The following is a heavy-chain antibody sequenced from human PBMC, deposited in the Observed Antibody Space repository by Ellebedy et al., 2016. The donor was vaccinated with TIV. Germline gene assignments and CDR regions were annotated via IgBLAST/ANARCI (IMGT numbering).Heavy chain of an antibody. CDR3: ARDKRFSGYSSMDY. V-gene: IGHV3-11*01. CDR1: GFTFSDYY. J-gene: IGHJ4*02. D-gene: IGHD6-13*01. CDR2: ISSSGSTI. Sequence: GGSLRLSCAASGFTFSDYYMSRIRQAPGKGLEWVSYISSSGSTIYYADSVKGRFTITRDNDKNSLYLQMKSLRAEDTAVYYCARDKRFSGYSSMDYWGQGTLVTVSS.